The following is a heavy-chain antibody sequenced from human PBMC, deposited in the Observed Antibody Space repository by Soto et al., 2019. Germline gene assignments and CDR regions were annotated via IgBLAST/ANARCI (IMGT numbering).Heavy chain of an antibody. V-gene: IGHV4-59*01. CDR1: GGSISSYY. Sequence: SETLSLSCPVSGGSISSYYWSWIRQPPGKGLEWIGYIYYSGSTNYNPSLKSRVTISVDTSKNQFSLKLSSVTAADTAVYYCARGVTVIYPSGWNYGYYGMDVWGQGTTVTVSS. J-gene: IGHJ6*02. D-gene: IGHD6-19*01. CDR2: IYYSGST. CDR3: ARGVTVIYPSGWNYGYYGMDV.